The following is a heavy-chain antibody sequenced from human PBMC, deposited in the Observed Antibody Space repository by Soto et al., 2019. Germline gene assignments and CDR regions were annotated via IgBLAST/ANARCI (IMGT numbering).Heavy chain of an antibody. CDR3: VRGIYQKFGMDV. CDR2: IDVGGSNR. D-gene: IGHD3-3*02. V-gene: IGHV3-74*01. Sequence: EVQLVESGGGLVQPGGSLRLSCAASGLTFISHWIHWVRQTPGKGLVWVSRIDVGGSNRNYADSVKGRFTISRDNAKNTVYLQMNSLRADDTAVYYCVRGIYQKFGMDVWGQGTTV. CDR1: GLTFISHW. J-gene: IGHJ6*02.